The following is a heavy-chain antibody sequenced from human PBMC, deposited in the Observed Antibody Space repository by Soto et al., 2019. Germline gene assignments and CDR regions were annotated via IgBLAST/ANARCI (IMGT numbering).Heavy chain of an antibody. CDR2: ISSSGETV. V-gene: IGHV3-48*03. J-gene: IGHJ6*02. D-gene: IGHD2-2*01. CDR3: AREGFYAMDV. CDR1: GFTFSSYE. Sequence: PGGSLRLSCEVSGFTFSSYEMYWVRQAPGKGLEWVAYISSSGETVYYAGSVQGRFTISRDNARNSLSLQMSSLEAEDTAVYYCAREGFYAMDVWGQGTTVTVSS.